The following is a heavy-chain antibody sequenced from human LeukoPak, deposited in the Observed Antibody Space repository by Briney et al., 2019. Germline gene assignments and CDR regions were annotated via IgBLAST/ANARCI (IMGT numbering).Heavy chain of an antibody. CDR1: SYTFTNYD. CDR2: ISAYNGNT. J-gene: IGHJ1*01. CDR3: ARGERRQLVGSSEKYFQH. D-gene: IGHD6-13*01. Sequence: VASVKVSCKASSYTFTNYDINWVRQAPGQGLEWMGWISAYNGNTNYAQKLQGRVTMTTDTSTSTAYMELRSLRSEDMAVYYCARGERRQLVGSSEKYFQHWGQGTLVTVSS. V-gene: IGHV1-18*03.